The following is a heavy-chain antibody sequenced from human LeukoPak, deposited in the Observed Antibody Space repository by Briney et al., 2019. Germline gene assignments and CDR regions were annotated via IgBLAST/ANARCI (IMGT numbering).Heavy chain of an antibody. Sequence: GGSLRLSCAASGFTFSTYWMHWVRQAPGKGLVWVSLISSDASTITYADSVKGRFTISRDNAKNTLYLQMNSLRAEDTAVYYCTRDRSRAEDDWGQGTLVTVSS. J-gene: IGHJ4*02. CDR2: ISSDASTI. V-gene: IGHV3-74*01. CDR1: GFTFSTYW. CDR3: TRDRSRAEDD. D-gene: IGHD1-14*01.